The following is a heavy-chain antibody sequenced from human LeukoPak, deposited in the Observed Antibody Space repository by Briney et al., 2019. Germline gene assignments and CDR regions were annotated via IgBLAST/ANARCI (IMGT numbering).Heavy chain of an antibody. J-gene: IGHJ4*02. CDR2: INPNSGGT. CDR3: ARAPCSGCPEDY. Sequence: ASVKVSCKASGYTFTGYYMHWVRQAPGQGLEWMGWINPNSGGTNYAQKVQGRVTMTRDTSISTAYMELSRLRSDDTAVYYCARAPCSGCPEDYWGQGTLVTVSS. CDR1: GYTFTGYY. V-gene: IGHV1-2*02. D-gene: IGHD6-19*01.